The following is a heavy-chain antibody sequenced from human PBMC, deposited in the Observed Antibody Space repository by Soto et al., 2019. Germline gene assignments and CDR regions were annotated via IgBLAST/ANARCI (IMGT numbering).Heavy chain of an antibody. CDR2: IYSGGST. J-gene: IGHJ5*02. V-gene: IGHV3-53*01. D-gene: IGHD2-2*01. Sequence: EVQLVESGGGLIQPGGSLRLACTVSGFSVRTNYMSWVRQAPGKGLEWVSVIYSGGSTNYADSLKGRFTLSRDTSKNTLYLQMNSLRVEDTAVYYCARDYAMRGWFDPWGQGTLVTVSS. CDR1: GFSVRTNY. CDR3: ARDYAMRGWFDP.